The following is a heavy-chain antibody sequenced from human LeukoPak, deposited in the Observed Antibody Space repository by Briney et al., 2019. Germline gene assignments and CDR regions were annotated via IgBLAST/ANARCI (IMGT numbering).Heavy chain of an antibody. CDR3: AREIAAARIYAFDI. J-gene: IGHJ3*02. D-gene: IGHD6-13*01. CDR1: GYTFTGYY. V-gene: IGHV1-2*04. Sequence: ASVKVSCKASGYTFTGYYMHWVRQAPGQGLEWMGWINPNSGGTKYAQKFQGWVTMTRDTSISTAYMELSRLRSDDTAVYYCAREIAAARIYAFDIWGQGTMVTVSS. CDR2: INPNSGGT.